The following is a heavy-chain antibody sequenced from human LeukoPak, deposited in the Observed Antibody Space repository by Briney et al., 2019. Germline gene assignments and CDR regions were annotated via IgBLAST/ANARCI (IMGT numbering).Heavy chain of an antibody. Sequence: SETLSLTCTVSGGSVSSSSYFWGWIRQPPGKGLEWIGLMSYSGTSAHNPSLESRVTISVDTSKNQFSLKVTSVTAADTAIYYCSRSHGAYFGQGTLVTVSS. CDR2: MSYSGTS. V-gene: IGHV4-39*01. D-gene: IGHD4-17*01. J-gene: IGHJ4*02. CDR3: SRSHGAY. CDR1: GGSVSSSSYF.